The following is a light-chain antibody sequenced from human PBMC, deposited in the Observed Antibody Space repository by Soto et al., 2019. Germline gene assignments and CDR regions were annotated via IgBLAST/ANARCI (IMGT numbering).Light chain of an antibody. V-gene: IGKV1-5*03. Sequence: DIKMTQSPSTLSASVGDRVTITCRASQSISSWLAWYQQKPGKAPKLLIYKASSLESGVPSRFSGSGSGTEFTLTISSLQPDDFVTYYCQQSDTFGQGTKVDI. CDR1: QSISSW. CDR2: KAS. J-gene: IGKJ1*01. CDR3: QQSDT.